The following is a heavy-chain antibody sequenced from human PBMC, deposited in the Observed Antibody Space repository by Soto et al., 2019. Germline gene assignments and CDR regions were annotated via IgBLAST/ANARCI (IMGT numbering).Heavy chain of an antibody. CDR3: ARESARRMVRRDNWFDP. D-gene: IGHD3-10*01. V-gene: IGHV4-34*01. CDR2: INHSGST. CDR1: GGSFSGYY. Sequence: SETLSLTCAVYGGSFSGYYWSWIRQPPGKGLEWIGEINHSGSTNYNPSLKSRVTISVDTSKNQFSLKLSSVTAADTAVYYCARESARRMVRRDNWFDPWGQGTLVTVSS. J-gene: IGHJ5*02.